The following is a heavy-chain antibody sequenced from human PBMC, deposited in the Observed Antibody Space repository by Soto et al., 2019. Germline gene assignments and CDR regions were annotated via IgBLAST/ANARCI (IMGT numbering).Heavy chain of an antibody. J-gene: IGHJ4*02. D-gene: IGHD6-19*01. CDR2: LYNSGST. Sequence: QVQLQESGPGLVKPSETLSLTCTVSGGSVSSYYWSWIRQPPGKGLEWIGCLYNSGSTTYNPSLRSRVTVSVDTSKNQFSLKLTSVTAADTAVYYCAAAGKWLAFDYWGQGTLATVSS. CDR1: GGSVSSYY. V-gene: IGHV4-59*08. CDR3: AAAGKWLAFDY.